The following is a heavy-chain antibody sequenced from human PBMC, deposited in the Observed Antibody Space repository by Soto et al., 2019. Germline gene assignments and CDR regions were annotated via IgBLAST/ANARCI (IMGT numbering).Heavy chain of an antibody. Sequence: GGSLRLSCAASGVIFSHYTMNWVRQSPGKGLEWVSYISSSSNNIYYADSVKGRFTISRDNAKNSLYLQMNSLRAEDTAVYYCARVNYDYIWGSYRNANWFDPWGQGTLVTVSS. CDR3: ARVNYDYIWGSYRNANWFDP. CDR1: GVIFSHYT. D-gene: IGHD3-16*02. CDR2: ISSSSNNI. V-gene: IGHV3-21*04. J-gene: IGHJ5*02.